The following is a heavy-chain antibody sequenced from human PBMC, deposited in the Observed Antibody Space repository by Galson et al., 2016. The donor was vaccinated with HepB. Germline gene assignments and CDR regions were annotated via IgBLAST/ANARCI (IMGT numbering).Heavy chain of an antibody. CDR2: INHSGST. V-gene: IGHV4-34*01. Sequence: SETLSLTCAVYGGSFRGYYWTWIRQPPGKGLEWIGDINHSGSTNYSPSLTSRVTISADTSKNQFSLRLSAVTAADTAVYYCARGRGGTFGDFIWGSYRHIPYFDYWGQETRVIVSS. J-gene: IGHJ4*02. D-gene: IGHD3-16*02. CDR3: ARGRGGTFGDFIWGSYRHIPYFDY. CDR1: GGSFRGYY.